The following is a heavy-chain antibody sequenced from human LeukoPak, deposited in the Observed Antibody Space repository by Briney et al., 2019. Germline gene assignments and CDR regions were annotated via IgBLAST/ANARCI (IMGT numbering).Heavy chain of an antibody. J-gene: IGHJ6*02. D-gene: IGHD3-9*01. CDR1: GYTFTSYG. CDR3: ARAYYDILTGPMAGHYYYGMDV. Sequence: WASVKVSCEASGYTFTSYGTSWVRQAPGQGLEWMGWISAYNGNTNYAQKFQGRVTMTTDTSTSTAYMELRSLRSDDTAVYYCARAYYDILTGPMAGHYYYGMDVWGQGTTVTVSS. V-gene: IGHV1-18*01. CDR2: ISAYNGNT.